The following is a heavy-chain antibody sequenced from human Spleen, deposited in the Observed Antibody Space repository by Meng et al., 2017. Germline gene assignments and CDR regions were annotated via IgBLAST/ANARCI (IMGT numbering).Heavy chain of an antibody. CDR3: ARDSGGYCSGGSCYSTRRGFYGMDV. CDR1: GFTFSSYD. D-gene: IGHD2-15*01. V-gene: IGHV3-13*01. Sequence: GGSLRLSCAASGFTFSSYDMHWVRQATGKGLEWVSAIGTAGDTYYPGSVKGRFTISRENAKNSLYLQMNSLRVGDTAVYYCARDSGGYCSGGSCYSTRRGFYGMDVWGQGTTVTVSS. CDR2: IGTAGDT. J-gene: IGHJ6*02.